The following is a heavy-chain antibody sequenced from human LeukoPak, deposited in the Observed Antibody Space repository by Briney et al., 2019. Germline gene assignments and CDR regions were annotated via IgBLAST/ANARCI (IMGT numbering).Heavy chain of an antibody. V-gene: IGHV3-33*01. J-gene: IGHJ3*02. CDR1: GFPFSSYG. CDR2: IWYDGSNK. CDR3: ARDRLAYCGGDCYPDAFDI. D-gene: IGHD2-21*02. Sequence: GGSLRLSCAASGFPFSSYGMLWVRQAPGKGLEWVAVIWYDGSNKYYADSVKGRFTISRDNSKNTLYLQMNSLRAEDTAVYYCARDRLAYCGGDCYPDAFDIWGQGTMVTVSS.